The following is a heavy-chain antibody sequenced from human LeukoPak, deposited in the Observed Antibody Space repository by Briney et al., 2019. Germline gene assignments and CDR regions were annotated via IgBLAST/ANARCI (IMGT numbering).Heavy chain of an antibody. CDR3: ARGVSGWYQVNWFDP. D-gene: IGHD6-19*01. CDR1: GASFSGNY. CDR2: IYDSGST. Sequence: SETLSLTCTVSGASFSGNYWGWIRQPPGKGLEWIGYIYDSGSTRYNPSLESRVTLSVDTSKKELFLKLSSVTAADTATYYCARGVSGWYQVNWFDPWGQGTLVTVSS. V-gene: IGHV4-59*08. J-gene: IGHJ5*02.